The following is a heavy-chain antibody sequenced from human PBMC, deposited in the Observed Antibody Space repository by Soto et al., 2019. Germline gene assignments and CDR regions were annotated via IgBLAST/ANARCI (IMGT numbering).Heavy chain of an antibody. D-gene: IGHD3-3*01. Sequence: QLQLQESGPGLVKPSETLSLTCTVSGGSISSSSYYWGWIRQPPGKGLEWIGSIYYSGSTYYNPSLKSRVTISVETSKDQFSLNLSSVTAADTAVYYCARLGARSGTDYWGQGTLVTVSS. CDR3: ARLGARSGTDY. CDR2: IYYSGST. J-gene: IGHJ4*02. CDR1: GGSISSSSYY. V-gene: IGHV4-39*01.